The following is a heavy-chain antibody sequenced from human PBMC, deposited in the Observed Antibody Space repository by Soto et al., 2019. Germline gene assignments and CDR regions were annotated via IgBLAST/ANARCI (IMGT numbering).Heavy chain of an antibody. CDR3: ARGRYGSGSFYVY. Sequence: QVQLVQSGAEVKKPGASVKVSCKASGYTLTSYYMHWVRQAPGQGPEWMGMINPSGGYTSYPQKFQGRVTMTRDTSTSTVYMELSSLRSEDTAVYYCARGRYGSGSFYVYWGQGTLVTVSS. CDR2: INPSGGYT. V-gene: IGHV1-46*01. D-gene: IGHD3-10*01. CDR1: GYTLTSYY. J-gene: IGHJ4*02.